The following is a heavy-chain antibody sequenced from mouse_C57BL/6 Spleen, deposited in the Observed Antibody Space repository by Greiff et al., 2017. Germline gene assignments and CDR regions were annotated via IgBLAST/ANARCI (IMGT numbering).Heavy chain of an antibody. Sequence: VQLQQPGAELVKPGASVKVSCKASGYTFTSYWMHWVKQRPGQGLEWIGRIHPSDSDTNYNQKFKGKATLTVDKSSSTAYMQLSSLTSEDSAVYYCAAQYYGSSYPFAYWGQGTLVTVSA. V-gene: IGHV1-74*01. CDR3: AAQYYGSSYPFAY. CDR1: GYTFTSYW. J-gene: IGHJ3*01. CDR2: IHPSDSDT. D-gene: IGHD1-1*01.